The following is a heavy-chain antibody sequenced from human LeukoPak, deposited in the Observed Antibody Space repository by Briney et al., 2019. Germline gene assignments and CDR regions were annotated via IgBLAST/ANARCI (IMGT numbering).Heavy chain of an antibody. CDR3: ARHTSDGSLMDV. V-gene: IGHV4-39*01. Sequence: SETLSLTCTVSGGSISSSSYYWGWIRPPPGKGLEWIGSIYYSGSTYYNPSLKSRVTISVDTSKNQFSLKLSSVTAADTAVYYCARHTSDGSLMDVWGQGTTVTVSS. D-gene: IGHD3-10*01. CDR2: IYYSGST. J-gene: IGHJ6*02. CDR1: GGSISSSSYY.